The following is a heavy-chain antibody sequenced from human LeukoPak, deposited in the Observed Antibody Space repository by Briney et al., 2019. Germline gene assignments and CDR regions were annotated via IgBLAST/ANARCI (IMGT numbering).Heavy chain of an antibody. CDR1: GFTFSSYV. Sequence: PGGSLRLSCAASGFTFSSYVMSWVRQAPGKGLEWVSAISGSGGSTYYADSVKGRFTISRDNSKNTLYLQMNSLRAEDTAVYYCAKDQLVVVPAASDAFDIWGQGTMVTVSS. CDR2: ISGSGGST. V-gene: IGHV3-23*01. J-gene: IGHJ3*02. D-gene: IGHD2-2*01. CDR3: AKDQLVVVPAASDAFDI.